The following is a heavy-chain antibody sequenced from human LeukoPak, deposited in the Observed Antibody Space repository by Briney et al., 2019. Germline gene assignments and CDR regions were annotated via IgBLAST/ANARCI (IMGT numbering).Heavy chain of an antibody. CDR2: IHYSGST. V-gene: IGHV4-39*01. Sequence: SETLSLTCIVSGGSMSSSNYYWGWIRQPPGRGLEWIGSIHYSGSTYYNPSLKSRVTISVDTSKNQFSLKLSSVTAADTAVYYCARRGLGTTPYFDYWGQGTLVTASS. CDR1: GGSMSSSNYY. CDR3: ARRGLGTTPYFDY. D-gene: IGHD4-17*01. J-gene: IGHJ4*02.